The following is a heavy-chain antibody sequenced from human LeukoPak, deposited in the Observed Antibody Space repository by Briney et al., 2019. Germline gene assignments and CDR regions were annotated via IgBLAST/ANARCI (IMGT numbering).Heavy chain of an antibody. CDR2: IYSGGST. D-gene: IGHD5-24*01. CDR3: ARDGGDGYNSWLYYFDY. J-gene: IGHJ4*02. Sequence: GGSLSLSGAAAGFTVSSNYTSWVRQAPGKGLEWVSVIYSGGSTYYADSVKGRFTISRDNSKNTLYLQMNSLRAEDTAVYYCARDGGDGYNSWLYYFDYWGQGTLATVSS. V-gene: IGHV3-53*01. CDR1: GFTVSSNY.